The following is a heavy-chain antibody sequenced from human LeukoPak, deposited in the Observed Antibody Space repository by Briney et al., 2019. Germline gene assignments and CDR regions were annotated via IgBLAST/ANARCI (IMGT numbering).Heavy chain of an antibody. Sequence: SETLSLTCTVSGGSISSSSYYWGWIRQPPGKGLEWFGSIYYSGSTYYNPSLKSRVTISVDTSKNQFYLKLSSVTAADTGVYYCVVQTTVTTKVNYYYYYMDVWGKGTTVTISS. V-gene: IGHV4-39*01. D-gene: IGHD4-11*01. CDR1: GGSISSSSYY. CDR3: VVQTTVTTKVNYYYYYMDV. J-gene: IGHJ6*03. CDR2: IYYSGST.